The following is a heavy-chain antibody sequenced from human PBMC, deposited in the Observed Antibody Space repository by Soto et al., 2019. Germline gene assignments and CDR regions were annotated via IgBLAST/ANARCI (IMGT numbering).Heavy chain of an antibody. CDR1: GFTFSNYA. CDR2: ISGSGGST. V-gene: IGHV3-23*01. D-gene: IGHD5-18*01. J-gene: IGHJ6*02. Sequence: GGSLRLSCAASGFTFSNYAMSWVRQAPVKGLEWVSAISGSGGSTYYADSVKGRFTISRHNSKNTLYLQMNSLRAEDTAVYYCVRTRVGYSYGHQYYYYYGMDVWGQGTTVTVSS. CDR3: VRTRVGYSYGHQYYYYYGMDV.